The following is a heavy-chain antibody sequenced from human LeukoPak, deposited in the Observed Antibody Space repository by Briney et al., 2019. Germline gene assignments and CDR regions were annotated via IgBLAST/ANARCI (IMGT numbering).Heavy chain of an antibody. CDR2: VYFSGGT. CDR3: ARHGTTSSLRSWFYP. V-gene: IGHV4-39*01. Sequence: PSETLSLTCSVSGGAIAGSSYHWAWIRQSPGKALEWLGSVYFSGGTSYNPSLKNRVTISLDRLKNQFSLRLSSVAAADTALYFCARHGTTSSLRSWFYPWGQGTLVIVSS. D-gene: IGHD2/OR15-2a*01. CDR1: GGAIAGSSYH. J-gene: IGHJ5*02.